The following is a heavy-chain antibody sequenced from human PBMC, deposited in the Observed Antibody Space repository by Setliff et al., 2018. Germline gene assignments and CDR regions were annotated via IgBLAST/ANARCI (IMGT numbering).Heavy chain of an antibody. J-gene: IGHJ4*02. Sequence: LRLSCAASGFTFSSYGMHWVRQAPGKGLEWVAVIWYDGSNKYYADSVKGRLTISRDNSKNTLYLQMNSLRAEDTAVYYCARTVAGTPPDYWGQGTLVTVSS. CDR2: IWYDGSNK. CDR1: GFTFSSYG. CDR3: ARTVAGTPPDY. V-gene: IGHV3-33*01. D-gene: IGHD6-19*01.